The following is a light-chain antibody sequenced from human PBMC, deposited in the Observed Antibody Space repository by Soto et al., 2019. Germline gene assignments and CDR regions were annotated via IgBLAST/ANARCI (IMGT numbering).Light chain of an antibody. CDR3: QQYKGWPTT. CDR1: QTLDSM. V-gene: IGKV3-15*01. J-gene: IGKJ1*01. Sequence: ILLTQSPATLSVSRGERATLSCWASQTLDSMVAWYQQKSGQAPRLLIYSASARATGVPARFSGYGSGTDFTLTISSLQSEDLGVYYCQQYKGWPTTFGQGTKVDIK. CDR2: SAS.